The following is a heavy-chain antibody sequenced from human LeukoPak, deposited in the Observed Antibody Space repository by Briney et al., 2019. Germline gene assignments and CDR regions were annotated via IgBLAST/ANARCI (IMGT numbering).Heavy chain of an antibody. D-gene: IGHD3-9*01. V-gene: IGHV3-30*18. CDR1: GFTFSSYG. CDR2: ISYDGSNK. Sequence: PGGSLRLSCAASGFTFSSYGMHWVRQAPGKGLEWVAVISYDGSNKYYADSVKGRFTISRDNSKNTLYLQMNSLRAEDTAVYYCANGDGEYFDWSHLKLFDYWGQGTLVTVSS. CDR3: ANGDGEYFDWSHLKLFDY. J-gene: IGHJ4*02.